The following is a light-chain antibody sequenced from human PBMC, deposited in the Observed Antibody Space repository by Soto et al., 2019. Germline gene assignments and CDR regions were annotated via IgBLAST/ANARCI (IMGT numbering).Light chain of an antibody. CDR1: QSISMW. CDR2: KAS. J-gene: IGKJ4*01. CDR3: QQYDSSPLT. V-gene: IGKV1-5*03. Sequence: DSPMTQSPSTLSASVGDRVTITCRASQSISMWLAWYQQKPGKAPNLLIYKASVLESGVPPRFSGSGSGTEFTLTISSLQPEDFASYYCQQYDSSPLTLGGGTKVEIK.